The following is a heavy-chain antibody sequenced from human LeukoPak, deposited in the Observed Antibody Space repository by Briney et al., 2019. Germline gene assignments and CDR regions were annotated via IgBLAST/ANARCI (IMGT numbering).Heavy chain of an antibody. Sequence: GSLRLSCAASGFTFSSYWMHWVRQAPGKGLVWVSRINSDGSSTSYADSVKGRFTISRDNAKNTLYLQMNSLRAEDTAVYYCARGGSGSYYYYSEYFQHWGQGTLVTVSS. CDR2: INSDGSST. D-gene: IGHD1-26*01. V-gene: IGHV3-74*01. CDR1: GFTFSSYW. CDR3: ARGGSGSYYYYSEYFQH. J-gene: IGHJ1*01.